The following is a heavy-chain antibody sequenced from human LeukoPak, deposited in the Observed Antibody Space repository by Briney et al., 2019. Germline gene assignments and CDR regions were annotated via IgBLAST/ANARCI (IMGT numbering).Heavy chain of an antibody. V-gene: IGHV1-2*02. J-gene: IGHJ6*03. CDR3: AKVKQQLVGKKLSYYYYMDV. Sequence: ASVKVSCKASGYTFTGHSIYWVRRAPGQGLERMGGIIPNTGGTKYAQKFQGRVTMSRDTSISTDYLELSRLSSDDTAVYYCAKVKQQLVGKKLSYYYYMDVWGKGTTVTVSS. D-gene: IGHD6-13*01. CDR1: GYTFTGHS. CDR2: IIPNTGGT.